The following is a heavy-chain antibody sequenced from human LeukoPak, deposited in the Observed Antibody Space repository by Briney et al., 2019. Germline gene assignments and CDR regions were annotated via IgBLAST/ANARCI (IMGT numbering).Heavy chain of an antibody. CDR1: GYTFTDYY. V-gene: IGHV1-2*02. Sequence: GASVKVSCKTSGYTFTDYYIHWVRQAPGQGLEWMGWINPNSGGTNYAQKFQGRVTMTRDTSISTAYMELSRLRSDDTAVYYCARVAAAGPSDAFDIWGQGTMVTVSS. CDR2: INPNSGGT. J-gene: IGHJ3*02. D-gene: IGHD6-13*01. CDR3: ARVAAAGPSDAFDI.